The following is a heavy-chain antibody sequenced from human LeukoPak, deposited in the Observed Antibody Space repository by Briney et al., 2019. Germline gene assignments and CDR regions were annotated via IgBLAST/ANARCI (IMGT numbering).Heavy chain of an antibody. Sequence: PGGSLRLSCAASGFTFSSYAMHWVRQAPGKGLEWVAVISYDGSNKYYADSVKGRFTISRDNSKNTLYLQMNSLRAEDTAVYYCARGEYYYDSSGYYYGPSDAFDIWGQGTMVTVSS. D-gene: IGHD3-22*01. V-gene: IGHV3-30*14. CDR1: GFTFSSYA. CDR2: ISYDGSNK. CDR3: ARGEYYYDSSGYYYGPSDAFDI. J-gene: IGHJ3*02.